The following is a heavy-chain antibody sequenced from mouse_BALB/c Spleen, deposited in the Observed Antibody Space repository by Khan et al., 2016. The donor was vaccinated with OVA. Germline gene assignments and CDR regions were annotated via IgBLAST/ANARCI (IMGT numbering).Heavy chain of an antibody. CDR3: ARDSSHYNYAMDY. V-gene: IGHV3-2*02. J-gene: IGHJ4*01. Sequence: EVQLVESGPGLVKPSQSLSLTCTVTGYSITSDYARNWLRQFPGNKLEWMGYISSSGTTNYNPAHKSRISITRDTSKNQFFLQMNSVTTEDTATYYCARDSSHYNYAMDYWGQGTSVTVSS. CDR1: GYSITSDYA. D-gene: IGHD2-12*01. CDR2: ISSSGTT.